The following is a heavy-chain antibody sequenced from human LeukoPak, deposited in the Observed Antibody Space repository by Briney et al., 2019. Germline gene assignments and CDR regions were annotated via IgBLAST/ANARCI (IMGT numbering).Heavy chain of an antibody. J-gene: IGHJ6*02. CDR2: INAGNGNT. Sequence: ASVNVSFKASGYTFTSYAMHWVRQAPGQRLEWMGWINAGNGNTKYSQKFQVRVTITRDTSASTAYMELSSLRSEDTAVYYCARDLEALLWFGELLPYYYGMDVWGQGTTVTVSS. V-gene: IGHV1-3*01. CDR3: ARDLEALLWFGELLPYYYGMDV. D-gene: IGHD3-10*01. CDR1: GYTFTSYA.